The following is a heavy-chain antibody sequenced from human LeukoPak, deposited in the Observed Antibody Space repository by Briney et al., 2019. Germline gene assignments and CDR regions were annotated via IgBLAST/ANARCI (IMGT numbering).Heavy chain of an antibody. Sequence: GGSLRLSCAASGFTFSSYAMSWVRQAPGKGLEWVSPICGSGGNTHHADSVKGRFTISRDNSKNTLYLQMNSLRAEDTAVYYCAKAPVGANYYDSSGYFDYWGQGTLVTVSS. V-gene: IGHV3-23*01. CDR1: GFTFSSYA. CDR2: ICGSGGNT. D-gene: IGHD3-22*01. J-gene: IGHJ4*02. CDR3: AKAPVGANYYDSSGYFDY.